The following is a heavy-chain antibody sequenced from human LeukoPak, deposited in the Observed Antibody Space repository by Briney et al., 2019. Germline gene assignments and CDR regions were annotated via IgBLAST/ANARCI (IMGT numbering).Heavy chain of an antibody. D-gene: IGHD2-2*01. CDR1: GYSISSGYY. V-gene: IGHV4-38-2*02. CDR3: AREAYCSSTSCYGNGDV. Sequence: PSETLSLTCAVSGYSISSGYYWGWIRQPPGKGLEWIGSIYHSGITYYNPSLKSRVTISVDTSKSQFSLKLSSVTAADTAGYYCAREAYCSSTSCYGNGDVWGKGTTVTVSS. CDR2: IYHSGIT. J-gene: IGHJ6*04.